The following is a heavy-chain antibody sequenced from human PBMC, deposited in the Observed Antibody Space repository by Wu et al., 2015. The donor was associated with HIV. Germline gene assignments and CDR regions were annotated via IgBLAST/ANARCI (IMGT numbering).Heavy chain of an antibody. Sequence: QVQLVQSAAEVKKPGDSVTVSCKTSGYRFTSYGITWVRQAPGQGLEWMGWISTYNGDTNFAQKFQGRLTVTTATSSSTAYMELRSLKSDDTAVYFCARTVTGHDYFDLWGQGSLVTVSS. D-gene: IGHD2-21*02. CDR2: ISTYNGDT. CDR3: ARTVTGHDYFDL. J-gene: IGHJ4*02. V-gene: IGHV1-18*01. CDR1: GYRFTSYG.